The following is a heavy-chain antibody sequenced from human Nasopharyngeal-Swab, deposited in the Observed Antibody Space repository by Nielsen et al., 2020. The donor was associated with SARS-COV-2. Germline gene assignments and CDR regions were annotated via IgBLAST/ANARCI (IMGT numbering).Heavy chain of an antibody. V-gene: IGHV1-18*01. Sequence: WVRQAPGQGLEWMGWISAFNGHTNYAQKFQGRVTMTTDTYTSTAYMELRTLRSDDTAVYYCARGDSGSYSACWGQGTLVTVSS. J-gene: IGHJ4*02. D-gene: IGHD1-26*01. CDR3: ARGDSGSYSAC. CDR2: ISAFNGHT.